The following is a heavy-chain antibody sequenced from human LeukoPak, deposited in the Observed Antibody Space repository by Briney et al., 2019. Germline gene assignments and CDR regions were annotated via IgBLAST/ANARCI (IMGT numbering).Heavy chain of an antibody. CDR1: GGSISSYY. D-gene: IGHD1-26*01. V-gene: IGHV4-59*01. CDR3: ARGSIVGATPHDL. CDR2: IYYSGST. Sequence: SETLSLTCTVSGGSISSYYWSWIRQPPGKGLEWIGYIYYSGSTNYNPSLKSRVTISVDTSKNQFSLKLSSVIAADTAVYYCARGSIVGATPHDLWGRGTLVTVSS. J-gene: IGHJ2*01.